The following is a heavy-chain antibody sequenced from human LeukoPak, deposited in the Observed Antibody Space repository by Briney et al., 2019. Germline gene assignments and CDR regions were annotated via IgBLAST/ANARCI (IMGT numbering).Heavy chain of an antibody. J-gene: IGHJ5*02. D-gene: IGHD2-21*02. V-gene: IGHV4-31*03. Sequence: SETLSLTCTVSGGSISSGGYYWSWIRQHPGKGLEWIGYIYYSGSTYYNPSLKSRLTISVDTSNNQFSLKLSSVTAADTAVYYRARTYMTSARFDPWGQGTLVTVSS. CDR2: IYYSGST. CDR3: ARTYMTSARFDP. CDR1: GGSISSGGYY.